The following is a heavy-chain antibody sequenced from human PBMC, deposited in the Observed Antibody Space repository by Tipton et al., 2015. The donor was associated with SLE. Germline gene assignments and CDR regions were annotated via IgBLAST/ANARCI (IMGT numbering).Heavy chain of an antibody. Sequence: TLSLTCTVSGGSISSHYWSWIRQPPGKGLEWIGYIYYSGSTNYSPSLKSRVTISVDTSKNQFSLKLSSVTAADTAVYYCAGSPSPVTADWFDPWGQGTLVTVSS. CDR1: GGSISSHY. V-gene: IGHV4-59*11. CDR3: AGSPSPVTADWFDP. CDR2: IYYSGST. J-gene: IGHJ5*02. D-gene: IGHD2-21*02.